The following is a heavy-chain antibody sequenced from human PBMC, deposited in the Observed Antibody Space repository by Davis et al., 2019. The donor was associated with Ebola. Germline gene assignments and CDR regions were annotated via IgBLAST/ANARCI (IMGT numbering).Heavy chain of an antibody. Sequence: LSLTSAVYGGSSSGYYWSWIRQAPGKGLEWVSYISSSGSTIYYADSVKGRFTISGDNAKNSLYLQMNSLRSEDTAVYYCARGYGTFDYWGQGTLVTVSS. CDR1: GGSSSGYY. D-gene: IGHD5-18*01. CDR3: ARGYGTFDY. J-gene: IGHJ4*02. V-gene: IGHV3-11*04. CDR2: ISSSGSTI.